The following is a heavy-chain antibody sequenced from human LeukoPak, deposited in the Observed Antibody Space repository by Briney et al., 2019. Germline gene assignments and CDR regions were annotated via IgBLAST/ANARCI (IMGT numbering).Heavy chain of an antibody. CDR3: AKDKYSGDGFDY. Sequence: GGSLRLSCAASGFTFDDYAMHWVRQAPGKGLEWVSGISWNSGSIGYADSVKGRFTISRDNAKNSLYLQMNSLRAEDTALYYCAKDKYSGDGFDYWGQGTLVTVSS. J-gene: IGHJ4*02. D-gene: IGHD5-12*01. CDR2: ISWNSGSI. CDR1: GFTFDDYA. V-gene: IGHV3-9*01.